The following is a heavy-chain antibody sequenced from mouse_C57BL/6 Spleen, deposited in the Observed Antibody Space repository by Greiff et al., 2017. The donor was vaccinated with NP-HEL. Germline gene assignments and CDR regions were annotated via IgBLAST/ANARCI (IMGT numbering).Heavy chain of an antibody. Sequence: QVQLQQSGAELARPGASVKMSCKASGYTFTSYTMHWVKPRPGQGLAWIGYINPSSGYTKYNQQFKDQATLTADKSSSTAYMQLSSLTSEDSAVEYCARDGSSYGWYFDVWGTGTTVTVSS. J-gene: IGHJ1*03. D-gene: IGHD1-1*01. CDR2: INPSSGYT. V-gene: IGHV1-4*01. CDR1: GYTFTSYT. CDR3: ARDGSSYGWYFDV.